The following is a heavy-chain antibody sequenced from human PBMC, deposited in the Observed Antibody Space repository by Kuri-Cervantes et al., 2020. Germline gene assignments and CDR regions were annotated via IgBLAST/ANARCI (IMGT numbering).Heavy chain of an antibody. CDR2: MNPKSGST. Sequence: ASVKVSCKASGYTFTSYGINWVRQATGQGLEWMGWMNPKSGSTGYAQKFQGRVTMTRSTSISTAYMELSSLRSEDTAVYFCARTIRSGYYYAFDYWGQGTLVTVSS. D-gene: IGHD3-22*01. CDR1: GYTFTSYG. J-gene: IGHJ4*02. CDR3: ARTIRSGYYYAFDY. V-gene: IGHV1-8*02.